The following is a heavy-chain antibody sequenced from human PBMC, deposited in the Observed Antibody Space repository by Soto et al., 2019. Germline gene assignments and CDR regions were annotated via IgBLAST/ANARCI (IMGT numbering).Heavy chain of an antibody. CDR2: IIPILGIA. CDR3: ARVEPAAERRFDP. Sequence: QVQLVQSGAEVKKPGSSVKVSCKASGGTFSSYTISWVRQAPGQGLEWMGRIIPILGIANYAQKFQGRVTITADKSTSTAYMELSSLRSEDTAVYYCARVEPAAERRFDPGGQGTLVTVSS. V-gene: IGHV1-69*02. CDR1: GGTFSSYT. J-gene: IGHJ5*02. D-gene: IGHD2-2*01.